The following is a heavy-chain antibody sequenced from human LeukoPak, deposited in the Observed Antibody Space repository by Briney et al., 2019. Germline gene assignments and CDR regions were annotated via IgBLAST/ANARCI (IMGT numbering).Heavy chain of an antibody. CDR1: GCTFTSYA. V-gene: IGHV1-3*01. CDR3: ARSGYSSGWSFDY. Sequence: ASVKVSCKASGCTFTSYAMHWVRQAPGQRLEWMGWINAGNGNTKYSQKFQGRVTITRDTSASTAYMELGSLRSEDTAVYYCARSGYSSGWSFDYWGQGTLVTVSS. D-gene: IGHD6-19*01. CDR2: INAGNGNT. J-gene: IGHJ4*02.